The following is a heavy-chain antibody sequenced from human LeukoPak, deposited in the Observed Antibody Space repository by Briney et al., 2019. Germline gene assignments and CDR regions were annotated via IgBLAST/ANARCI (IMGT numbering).Heavy chain of an antibody. CDR2: ISYDGSNK. CDR3: ARDPWWLGAFDI. D-gene: IGHD2-15*01. J-gene: IGHJ3*02. CDR1: GFTFSSYA. Sequence: GGSLRLSSAASGFTFSSYAMHWVLQAPGKGLEWVAVISYDGSNKYYADSVKGRFTISRDNSKNTLYLQMNSLRAEDTAVYYCARDPWWLGAFDIWGQGTMVTVSS. V-gene: IGHV3-30-3*01.